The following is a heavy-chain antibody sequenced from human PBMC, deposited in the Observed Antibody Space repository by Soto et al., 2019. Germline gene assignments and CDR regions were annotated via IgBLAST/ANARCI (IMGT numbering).Heavy chain of an antibody. CDR2: IYYSGST. V-gene: IGHV4-30-4*01. Sequence: SETLSLTCTVSGGSISSGDYYWSWIRQPPGKGLEWIGYIYYSGSTYYNPSLKSRVTISVDTSKNQFSLKLSSVTAADTAVYYCARDSETYYYDSSGYSPSGFDYWGQGTLVTVSS. J-gene: IGHJ4*02. CDR1: GGSISSGDYY. CDR3: ARDSETYYYDSSGYSPSGFDY. D-gene: IGHD3-22*01.